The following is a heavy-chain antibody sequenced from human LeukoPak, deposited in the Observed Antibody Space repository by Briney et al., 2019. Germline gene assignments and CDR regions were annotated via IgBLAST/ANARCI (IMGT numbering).Heavy chain of an antibody. J-gene: IGHJ3*02. D-gene: IGHD3-22*01. CDR2: IYYSGST. CDR3: ARRTLSRQITMIVLKRGAFDI. CDR1: GGSISSSSYY. V-gene: IGHV4-39*07. Sequence: PSETLSLTCTVSGGSISSSSYYWGWIRQPPGKGLEWIGSIYYSGSTYYNPSLKSRVTISVDTSKNQFSLKLSSVTAADTAVYYCARRTLSRQITMIVLKRGAFDIWGQGTMVTVSS.